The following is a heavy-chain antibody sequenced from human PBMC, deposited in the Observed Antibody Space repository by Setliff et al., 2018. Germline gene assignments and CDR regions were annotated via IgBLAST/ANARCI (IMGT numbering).Heavy chain of an antibody. J-gene: IGHJ6*03. CDR2: INHRGST. D-gene: IGHD1-26*01. V-gene: IGHV4-34*01. Sequence: SETLSLTCATYGGTFSDYHWTWIRQSPEKGLEWIGEINHRGSTIYNPSLKSRVTISEDTSKNQFSLNLSSVTAADTAIYYCARMSGFLYIDVWGKGTTVTVSS. CDR3: ARMSGFLYIDV. CDR1: GGTFSDYH.